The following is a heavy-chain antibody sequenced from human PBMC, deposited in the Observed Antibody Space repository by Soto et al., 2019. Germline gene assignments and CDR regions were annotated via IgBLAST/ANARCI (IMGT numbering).Heavy chain of an antibody. CDR2: ISHSGART. CDR1: GFTFNNFA. J-gene: IGHJ4*02. D-gene: IGHD3-22*01. Sequence: EVHLLESGGGLVQPGGSLRLSCAASGFTFNNFAMSWVRQAPGKGLEWVSAISHSGARTYYADSVKGRFTISRDNSNNTLYLLMNSLRAEDTAIYYCAKRAYYDPYMGGRGELDYWGQGTLVTVSS. CDR3: AKRAYYDPYMGGRGELDY. V-gene: IGHV3-23*01.